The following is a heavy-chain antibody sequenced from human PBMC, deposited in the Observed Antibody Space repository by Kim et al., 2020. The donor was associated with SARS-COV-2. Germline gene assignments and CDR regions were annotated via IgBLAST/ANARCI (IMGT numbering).Heavy chain of an antibody. J-gene: IGHJ5*02. CDR3: ARHGGNYYVSGTKENWFDP. CDR2: IYYSGST. Sequence: SETLSLTCTVSGGSISSSSYYWGWIRQPPGKGLEWIGSIYYSGSTYYNPSLKSRVTISVDTSKNQFSLKLSSVTAADTAVYYCARHGGNYYVSGTKENWFDPWGQGTLVTVSS. V-gene: IGHV4-39*01. CDR1: GGSISSSSYY. D-gene: IGHD3-10*01.